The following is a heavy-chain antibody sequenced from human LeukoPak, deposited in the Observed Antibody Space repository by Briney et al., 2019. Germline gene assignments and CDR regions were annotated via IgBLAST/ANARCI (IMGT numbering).Heavy chain of an antibody. CDR1: GGTFSSYA. V-gene: IGHV1-69*13. J-gene: IGHJ4*02. Sequence: SMKVSCKASGGTFSSYAISWVRQAPGQGLEWMGGIIPIFGTANYAQKFQGRVTITADESTSTAYMELSSLRSEDTAVYYCARVIMDYYDSSGYYRGYYFDYWGQGTLVTVSS. D-gene: IGHD3-22*01. CDR2: IIPIFGTA. CDR3: ARVIMDYYDSSGYYRGYYFDY.